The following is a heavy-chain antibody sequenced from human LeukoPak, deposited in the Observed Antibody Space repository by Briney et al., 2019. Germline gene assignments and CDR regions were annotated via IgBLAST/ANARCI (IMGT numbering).Heavy chain of an antibody. D-gene: IGHD5-12*01. Sequence: GGSLRLSCAVSGFTVSSNYMSWVRQAPGKGLEWVSVIYSGGNTYYADFVKGRFTISRDNLKNTLYLQMNSLRAEDTAVYYCARLLEASAFDYWGQGTLVTVSS. CDR3: ARLLEASAFDY. J-gene: IGHJ4*02. CDR2: IYSGGNT. CDR1: GFTVSSNY. V-gene: IGHV3-66*04.